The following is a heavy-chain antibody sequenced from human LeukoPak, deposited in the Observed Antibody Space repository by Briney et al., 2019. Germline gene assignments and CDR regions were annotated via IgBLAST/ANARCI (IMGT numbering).Heavy chain of an antibody. J-gene: IGHJ5*02. V-gene: IGHV1-2*02. Sequence: ASVKVSCKASGYTFTAYYIHWIRQAPGQGLEWMGWVNPNTGGTYYAQKFQDRVTTTRDASITTAYMELSGLTSDDTAVYYCGRDLVSRQEVDQPWGQGTLVTVSS. D-gene: IGHD6-13*01. CDR3: GRDLVSRQEVDQP. CDR1: GYTFTAYY. CDR2: VNPNTGGT.